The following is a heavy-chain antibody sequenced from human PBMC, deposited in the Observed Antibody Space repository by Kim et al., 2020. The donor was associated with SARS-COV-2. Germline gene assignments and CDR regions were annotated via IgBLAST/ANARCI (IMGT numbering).Heavy chain of an antibody. Sequence: GESLKISCKGSGYSFTSYWIGWVRQMPGKGLEWMGIIYPGDSDTRYSPSFQGQVTISADKSISTAYLQWSSLKASDTAMYYCARLGTYQLLYISGTPRADAFDIWGQGTMVTVSS. J-gene: IGHJ3*02. V-gene: IGHV5-51*01. CDR3: ARLGTYQLLYISGTPRADAFDI. CDR2: IYPGDSDT. CDR1: GYSFTSYW. D-gene: IGHD2-2*02.